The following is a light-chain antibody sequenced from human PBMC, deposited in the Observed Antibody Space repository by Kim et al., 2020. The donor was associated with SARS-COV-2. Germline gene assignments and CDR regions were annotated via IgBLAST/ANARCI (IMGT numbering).Light chain of an antibody. Sequence: SVKLTCTLSSGHSSSAFAWHQQQPEKGPRYLMKLNSDGSHSKGDGIPDRFSGSSSGAERYLTISSLQSEDEADYYCQTWGTGIQVFGGGTKLTVL. V-gene: IGLV4-69*01. CDR3: QTWGTGIQV. CDR2: LNSDGSH. CDR1: SGHSSSA. J-gene: IGLJ2*01.